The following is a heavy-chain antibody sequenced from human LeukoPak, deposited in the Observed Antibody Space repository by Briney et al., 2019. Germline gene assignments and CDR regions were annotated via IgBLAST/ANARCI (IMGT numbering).Heavy chain of an antibody. CDR2: IYHSGST. J-gene: IGHJ3*02. V-gene: IGHV4-30-2*02. Sequence: PSQTLSLTCTVSGGSISSGGYYWSWIRQPPGKGLEWIGYIYHSGSTYYNPSLKSRVTISVDRSKNQFSLKLSSLSAADTAVYYCASQTVVPTIEGAFDIWGQGTMVTVSS. CDR3: ASQTVVPTIEGAFDI. CDR1: GGSISSGGYY. D-gene: IGHD4-23*01.